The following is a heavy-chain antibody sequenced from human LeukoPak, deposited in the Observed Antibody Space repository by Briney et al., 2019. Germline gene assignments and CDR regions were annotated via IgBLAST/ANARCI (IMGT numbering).Heavy chain of an antibody. CDR3: ARDRRNWNYGWFDP. Sequence: SETLSLTCTVSGGSISGSSYYWGWIRQPPGKGLEWIGSIYYSGSTYYNPSLKSRVTISVDTSKNQFSLKLSSVTAADTAVYYCARDRRNWNYGWFDPWGQGTLVTVSS. CDR2: IYYSGST. D-gene: IGHD1-7*01. J-gene: IGHJ5*02. V-gene: IGHV4-39*07. CDR1: GGSISGSSYY.